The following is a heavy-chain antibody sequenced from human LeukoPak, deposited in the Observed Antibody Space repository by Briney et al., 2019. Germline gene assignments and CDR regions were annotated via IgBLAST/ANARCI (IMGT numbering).Heavy chain of an antibody. J-gene: IGHJ5*02. V-gene: IGHV4-34*01. CDR1: GGSFSGYY. D-gene: IGHD6-13*01. CDR2: INHSGST. Sequence: PSETLSLTCAVYGGSFSGYYWSWIRQPPGKGLEWIGEINHSGSTNYNPSLKSRVTISVDTSKNQFSLRLSSVTAADTAVYYCASSWYAWFDPWGQGTLVTVSS. CDR3: ASSWYAWFDP.